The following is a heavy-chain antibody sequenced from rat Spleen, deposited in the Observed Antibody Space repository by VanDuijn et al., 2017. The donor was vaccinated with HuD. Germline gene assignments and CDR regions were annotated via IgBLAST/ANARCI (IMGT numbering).Heavy chain of an antibody. J-gene: IGHJ3*01. CDR3: TRSYNSGTGFAY. V-gene: IGHV2-45*01. CDR2: MWRSGST. D-gene: IGHD4-3*01. CDR1: GFSLTSYH. Sequence: QVQLKESGPGLVQPSQTLSLTCTVSGFSLTSYHVHWVRQPPGKGLEWMGVMWRSGSTEYNSALKSRLSISRDTSNNHIFLKMNSLQSEDTAIYYCTRSYNSGTGFAYWGQGTLVTVSS.